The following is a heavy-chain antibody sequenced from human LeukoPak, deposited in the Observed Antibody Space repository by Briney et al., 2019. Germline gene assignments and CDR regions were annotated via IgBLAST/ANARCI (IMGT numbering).Heavy chain of an antibody. J-gene: IGHJ4*02. CDR2: ISDSGST. D-gene: IGHD3-22*01. CDR1: GGSLSTHH. CDR3: ARGYDSSAYYPFNY. V-gene: IGHV4-59*11. Sequence: SETLSLTCVVSGGSLSTHHWSWIRQSPGRGLEWIGYISDSGSTNYNPSLKSRVTISVDTSKNQFSLMLSSVTAADTAVYYCARGYDSSAYYPFNYWGQGTLVTVYS.